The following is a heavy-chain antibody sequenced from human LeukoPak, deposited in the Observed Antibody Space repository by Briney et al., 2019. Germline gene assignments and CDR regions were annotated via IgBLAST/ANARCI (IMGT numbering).Heavy chain of an antibody. D-gene: IGHD3-16*01. Sequence: PGGSLRLSCAASGFTLSGYAMHWVRQAPGKGLEWVAIISYDGSNKYYADSVKGRFTISRDNSKNTLYLQMNSLRAEDTAVYYCARVNLGDAFDIWGQGTMVTVSS. CDR2: ISYDGSNK. V-gene: IGHV3-30-3*01. CDR1: GFTLSGYA. CDR3: ARVNLGDAFDI. J-gene: IGHJ3*02.